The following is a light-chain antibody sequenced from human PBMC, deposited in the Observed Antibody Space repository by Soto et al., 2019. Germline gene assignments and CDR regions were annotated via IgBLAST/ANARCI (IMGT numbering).Light chain of an antibody. CDR2: GSS. CDR1: QIINSGY. Sequence: EIVLTQSPGTLSLSPGERATLSCRASQIINSGYLAWYQQKPGQAPRRLIYGSSSRATDIPDRFSGSGSGTDFTLTISRLEPEDFAVYYCHQYGSSPLTFGGGTKVDIK. J-gene: IGKJ4*01. V-gene: IGKV3-20*01. CDR3: HQYGSSPLT.